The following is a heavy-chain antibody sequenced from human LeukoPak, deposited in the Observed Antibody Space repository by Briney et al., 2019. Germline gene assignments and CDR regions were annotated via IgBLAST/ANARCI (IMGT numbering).Heavy chain of an antibody. J-gene: IGHJ4*02. CDR2: IYYSGST. V-gene: IGHV4-59*01. Sequence: SETLSLTCTVSGGSISSYYWSWIRQPPGKGLEWIGYIYYSGSTSYNPSLKSRLTISVDTSLNQFSLKLNSVTAADTAVYYCVRYCSGGDCYSKALDYWGQGILVTVSS. CDR3: VRYCSGGDCYSKALDY. D-gene: IGHD2-15*01. CDR1: GGSISSYY.